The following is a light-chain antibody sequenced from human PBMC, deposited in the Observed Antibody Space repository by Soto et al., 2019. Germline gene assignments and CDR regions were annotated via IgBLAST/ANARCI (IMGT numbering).Light chain of an antibody. CDR3: QQYGSSPIT. Sequence: EVVMTQSSSTLSVSPGARATPPRRASQSISDTLAWYQQKPGQAPRLLIYGASSRATGIPDRFSGSGSGTDFTLTISRLEPEDFAVYYCQQYGSSPITFGQGTRLEIK. CDR1: QSISDT. CDR2: GAS. V-gene: IGKV3-20*01. J-gene: IGKJ5*01.